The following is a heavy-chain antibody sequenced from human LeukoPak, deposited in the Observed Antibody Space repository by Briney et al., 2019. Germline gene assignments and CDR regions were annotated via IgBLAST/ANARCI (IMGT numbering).Heavy chain of an antibody. D-gene: IGHD2-2*01. CDR3: AKYRPPRL. V-gene: IGHV4-34*01. Sequence: SETLSLTCAVYGGSVRDNYWSWIRQPPGKGLEWIGEIHHSGSTKYNPSLKSRVTISLDTSKNQFSLSLNSVTAADTAVYYCAKYRPPRLWGQGTPVIVSS. CDR1: GGSVRDNY. CDR2: IHHSGST. J-gene: IGHJ4*01.